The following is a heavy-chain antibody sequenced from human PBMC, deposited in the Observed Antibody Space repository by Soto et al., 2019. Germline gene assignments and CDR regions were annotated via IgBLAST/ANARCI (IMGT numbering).Heavy chain of an antibody. Sequence: QVQLVESGGGVVQPGRSLRLSCAASGFTFSSYGMHWVRQAPGKGLEWVAVIWYDGSEKYYADSVKGRFTISRDNSKNTLYLQMNSLRAEDTAVYYCARQSLGNLRLRGFDYWGQGALVTVSS. CDR1: GFTFSSYG. CDR3: ARQSLGNLRLRGFDY. CDR2: IWYDGSEK. D-gene: IGHD1-7*01. J-gene: IGHJ4*02. V-gene: IGHV3-33*01.